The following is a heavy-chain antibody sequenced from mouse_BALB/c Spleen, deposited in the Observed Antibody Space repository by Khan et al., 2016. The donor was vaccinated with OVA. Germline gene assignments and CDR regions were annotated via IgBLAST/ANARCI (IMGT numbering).Heavy chain of an antibody. J-gene: IGHJ2*01. CDR2: IYPGNSDI. D-gene: IGHD2-13*01. V-gene: IGHV1-5*01. Sequence: EVQLQESGTVLARPGASVKMSCKASGYTFTSYWMHWVKQRPGQGLEWIGGIYPGNSDINYHQKFKGKSKLTAVTSTSTAYMELNSLTNEDSAVYYCTGDGFGDYERWNNWGQGTTLPVSS. CDR1: GYTFTSYW. CDR3: TGDGFGDYERWNN.